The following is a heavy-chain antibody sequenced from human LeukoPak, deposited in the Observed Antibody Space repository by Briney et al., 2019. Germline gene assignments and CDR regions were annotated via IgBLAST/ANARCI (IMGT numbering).Heavy chain of an antibody. CDR1: GYTFTNYA. J-gene: IGHJ5*02. Sequence: ASVNVSCKASGYTFTNYAMHWVRQAPGQRLEWMGWINVGNGNTKYSQKFQGRVTITRDTSASTAYMELSSLRYEDTAVYYCARGPTRPWFDPWGQGTLVTVSS. D-gene: IGHD5-12*01. V-gene: IGHV1-3*01. CDR3: ARGPTRPWFDP. CDR2: INVGNGNT.